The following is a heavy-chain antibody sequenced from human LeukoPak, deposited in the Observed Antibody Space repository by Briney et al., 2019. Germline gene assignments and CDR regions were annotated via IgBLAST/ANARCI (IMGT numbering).Heavy chain of an antibody. V-gene: IGHV4-4*09. Sequence: SETLSLTCTVSGGSISSYYWSWIRQSPGKGLEWIGYIYTSGSTNYNPSLKSRVTISVDTSKNQFSLKLSPVTAADTAVYYCARSLRVAAAGYYFDYWGQGTLVTVSS. CDR2: IYTSGST. D-gene: IGHD6-13*01. CDR3: ARSLRVAAAGYYFDY. J-gene: IGHJ4*02. CDR1: GGSISSYY.